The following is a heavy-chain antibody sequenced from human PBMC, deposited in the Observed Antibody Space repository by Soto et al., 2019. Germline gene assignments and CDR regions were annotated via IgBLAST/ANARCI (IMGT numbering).Heavy chain of an antibody. Sequence: ASVKVACKASGYTFTIYAMHWVRQAPGQRLEWMGWINAGNGNTKYSQKFQGRVTIIRDTSASTAYMELSSLRSEDTAVYYCARDLGWFGELLYFDYWGQGTLVTVSS. V-gene: IGHV1-3*01. D-gene: IGHD3-10*01. CDR1: GYTFTIYA. CDR2: INAGNGNT. CDR3: ARDLGWFGELLYFDY. J-gene: IGHJ4*02.